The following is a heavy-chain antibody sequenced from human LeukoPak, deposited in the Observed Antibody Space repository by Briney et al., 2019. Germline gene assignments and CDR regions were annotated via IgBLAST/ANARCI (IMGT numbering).Heavy chain of an antibody. CDR3: AKDRSTSNILTGYQDN. D-gene: IGHD3-9*01. Sequence: PGRSLRLSCAASGFTFSSYGMHWVRQAPGKGLEWVAVISYDGGNKHYADPVMGRFTISRDNSKNTLYLQMNSLRAEDTAVYYCAKDRSTSNILTGYQDNWGQGTLVTVSS. CDR2: ISYDGGNK. J-gene: IGHJ4*02. CDR1: GFTFSSYG. V-gene: IGHV3-30*18.